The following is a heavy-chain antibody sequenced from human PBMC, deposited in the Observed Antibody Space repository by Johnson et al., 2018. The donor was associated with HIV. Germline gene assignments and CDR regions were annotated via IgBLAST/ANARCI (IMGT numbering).Heavy chain of an antibody. Sequence: VQLVESGGGLVQPGRSLRLSCAASGFTFDDYAMHWVRQAPGKGLEWVSGISWNSGSIGYADSVKGRFPISRDNSKNTLYLQMNSLKTEDTAVYYCARGDCSSTSCPRNAFDIWGQGTMVTVSS. V-gene: IGHV3-9*01. CDR3: ARGDCSSTSCPRNAFDI. D-gene: IGHD2-2*01. J-gene: IGHJ3*02. CDR1: GFTFDDYA. CDR2: ISWNSGSI.